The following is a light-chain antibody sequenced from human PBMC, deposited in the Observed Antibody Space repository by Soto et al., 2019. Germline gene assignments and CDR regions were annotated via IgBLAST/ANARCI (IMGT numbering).Light chain of an antibody. Sequence: QSALTQPGSVSGSPGQPITISGTGTSSDVGGYNYVSWFQQHPGKAPKLMIYVVSNRPSGISNRFSGSKSGNTASLTISGLQAEDEADYYCSSYTTSSSWVFGGGTKLTVL. V-gene: IGLV2-14*01. CDR2: VVS. CDR1: SSDVGGYNY. CDR3: SSYTTSSSWV. J-gene: IGLJ3*02.